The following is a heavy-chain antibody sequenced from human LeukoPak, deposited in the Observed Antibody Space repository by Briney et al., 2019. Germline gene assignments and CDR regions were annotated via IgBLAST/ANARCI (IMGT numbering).Heavy chain of an antibody. CDR2: IGSSGRTI. CDR1: GFTFSDYY. V-gene: IGHV3-11*04. Sequence: GGSLRLSCAASGFTFSDYYMSWIRQAPGKGLEWVSYIGSSGRTIFYADSVKGRFTISRDNAENSLYLQMNSLRVEDTAFYYCARDLAYSRLDYWGQGMLVTVSS. CDR3: ARDLAYSRLDY. J-gene: IGHJ4*02. D-gene: IGHD5-18*01.